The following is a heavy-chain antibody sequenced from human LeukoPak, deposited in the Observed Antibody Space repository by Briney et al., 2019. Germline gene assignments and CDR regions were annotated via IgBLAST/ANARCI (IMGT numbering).Heavy chain of an antibody. CDR2: ISGSGGST. CDR3: AKDPGTNYYYGMDV. V-gene: IGHV3-23*01. Sequence: GGSLRLSCAASGFTFSSYAMSWVRQAPGKGLEWVSAISGSGGSTYYADSVKGRFTISRDNSKNTLYLQMDSLRAEDTAVYYCAKDPGTNYYYGMDVWGQGTTVTVSS. J-gene: IGHJ6*02. D-gene: IGHD6-13*01. CDR1: GFTFSSYA.